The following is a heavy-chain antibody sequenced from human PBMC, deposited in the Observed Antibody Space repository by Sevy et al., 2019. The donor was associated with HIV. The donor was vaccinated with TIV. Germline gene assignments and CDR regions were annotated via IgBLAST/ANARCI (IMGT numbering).Heavy chain of an antibody. Sequence: GGSLRLSCAASGFTFSNYAMHWVRQAPGKGLEWVSIIFSGGGTYYADSVQGRFTISRDNSKNMVYLQMNSLRAEDTAVFYCARGATFYSDSSGRVLSVLGAFDIWGRGTMVTVSS. CDR3: ARGATFYSDSSGRVLSVLGAFDI. D-gene: IGHD3-22*01. V-gene: IGHV3-53*01. CDR1: GFTFSNYA. CDR2: IFSGGGT. J-gene: IGHJ3*02.